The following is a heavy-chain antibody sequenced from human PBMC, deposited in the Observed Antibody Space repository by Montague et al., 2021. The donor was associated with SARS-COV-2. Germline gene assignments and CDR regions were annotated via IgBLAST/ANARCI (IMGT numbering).Heavy chain of an antibody. CDR1: GGSFSGYY. D-gene: IGHD4-23*01. CDR2: INHSGTT. Sequence: SETLSLTCAVYGGSFSGYYWTWIRQSPGKGLEWIAEINHSGTTNYNFNPSLRSRVTISADTSKSQFSLKLSSVTAADTGVYYCARWDPQSLTLFGVRGKSASDYWGQGTLVTVSS. CDR3: ARWDPQSLTLFGVRGKSASDY. J-gene: IGHJ4*02. V-gene: IGHV4-34*01.